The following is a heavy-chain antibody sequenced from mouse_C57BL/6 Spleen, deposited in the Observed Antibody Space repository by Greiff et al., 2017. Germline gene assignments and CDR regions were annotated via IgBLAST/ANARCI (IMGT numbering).Heavy chain of an antibody. CDR3: ARWDDDQYFDV. Sequence: VQLQQSGAELVMPGASVKLSCKASGYTFTSYWMHWVKQRPGQGLEWIGEIDPSDSDTNYNQKFKGKSTLTVDKSSSTAYMQLSSLTSEDSAVYYCARWDDDQYFDVWGTGTTVTVSA. CDR1: GYTFTSYW. V-gene: IGHV1-69*01. CDR2: IDPSDSDT. D-gene: IGHD4-1*01. J-gene: IGHJ1*03.